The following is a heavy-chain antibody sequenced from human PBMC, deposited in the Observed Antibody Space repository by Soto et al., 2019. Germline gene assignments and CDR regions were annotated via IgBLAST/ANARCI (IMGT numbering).Heavy chain of an antibody. CDR1: GFTFSTYS. CDR3: ARVGGGVVVVPGANRGDF. J-gene: IGHJ4*02. Sequence: EVQLVESGGGLVKPGGSLRLSCAASGFTFSTYSMSWVRQAPGKGLEWVSSISPSSTNIQYADSVKGRFTISRDNAEKSLYLHLNSLRAEDTAIYYCARVGGGVVVVPGANRGDFWGQGTLVTVSS. D-gene: IGHD2-2*01. V-gene: IGHV3-21*01. CDR2: ISPSSTNI.